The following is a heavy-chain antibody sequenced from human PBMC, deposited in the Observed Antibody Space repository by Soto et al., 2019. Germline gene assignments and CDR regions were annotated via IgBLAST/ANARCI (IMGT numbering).Heavy chain of an antibody. CDR3: ARGASYGMDV. CDR1: GFTFSTYS. V-gene: IGHV3-48*01. J-gene: IGHJ6*02. CDR2: ISSGSSPI. Sequence: EVQLVESGGGLVQPGGSLRVSCAASGFTFSTYSMNWVRQAPGKGLEWVSYISSGSSPIYYADSVKGRFTISRDNAKTSLYLKMNSLRAEDTAVDYCARGASYGMDVWGQGTTVTVSS.